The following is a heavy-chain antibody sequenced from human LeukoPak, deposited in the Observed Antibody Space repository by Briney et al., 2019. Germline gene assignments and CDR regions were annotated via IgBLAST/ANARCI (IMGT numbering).Heavy chain of an antibody. J-gene: IGHJ6*03. CDR1: GGSFSGYY. Sequence: SETLSLTCAVYGGSFSGYYWSWIRQPPGKGLQWIGEINHSGSTNYNPSLKSRVTISVDTSKNQFSLKLSSVTAADTAVYYCARTTEAHSWRTRYYDYYMDVWGKGTTVTVSS. CDR2: INHSGST. CDR3: ARTTEAHSWRTRYYDYYMDV. D-gene: IGHD6-13*01. V-gene: IGHV4-34*01.